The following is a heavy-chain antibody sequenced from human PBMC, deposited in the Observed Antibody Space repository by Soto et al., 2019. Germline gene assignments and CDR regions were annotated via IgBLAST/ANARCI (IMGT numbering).Heavy chain of an antibody. J-gene: IGHJ4*02. CDR2: IYSRGNA. Sequence: SETLSLTCTVSGCSISQLYWSWIRQPPGKGLEWIGSIYSRGNAYYNPSLQTRVTISLDKSRSQFSLKLNSVTAADSAVYFCARLEGLATISYYFDFWGPGALVTVSS. CDR3: ARLEGLATISYYFDF. D-gene: IGHD3-9*01. CDR1: GCSISQLY. V-gene: IGHV4-4*08.